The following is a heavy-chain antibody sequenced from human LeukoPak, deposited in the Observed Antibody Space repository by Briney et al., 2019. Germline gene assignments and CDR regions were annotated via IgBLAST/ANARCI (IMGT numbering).Heavy chain of an antibody. D-gene: IGHD3-3*01. J-gene: IGHJ4*02. CDR1: GGTFSSYA. CDR3: ARPSYDFWSGQLGY. Sequence: SVKVSCKASGGTFSSYAFSWVRQAPGQGLEWMGGIIPIFGTANYAQKFQGRVTMTRDTSTSTVYMELSSLRSEDTAVYYCARPSYDFWSGQLGYWGQGTLVTVSS. CDR2: IIPIFGTA. V-gene: IGHV1-69*05.